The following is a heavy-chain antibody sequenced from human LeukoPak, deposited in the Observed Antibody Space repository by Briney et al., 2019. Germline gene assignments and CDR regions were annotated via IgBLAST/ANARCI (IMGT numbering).Heavy chain of an antibody. D-gene: IGHD5-24*01. CDR1: GYSFTSYW. CDR3: ARSLEMDTINPFDY. J-gene: IGHJ4*02. Sequence: GESLKISCEGSGYSFTSYWIGWVRQMPGKGLEWMGIIYPGDSDTRYSPSFQGQVTISTDKSISTAYLQWSSLKASDTAMYYCARSLEMDTINPFDYWGQGTLVTVSS. CDR2: IYPGDSDT. V-gene: IGHV5-51*01.